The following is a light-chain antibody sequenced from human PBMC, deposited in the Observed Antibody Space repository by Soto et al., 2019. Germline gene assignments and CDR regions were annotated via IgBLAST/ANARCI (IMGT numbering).Light chain of an antibody. Sequence: EIVMTQSPATLSVSPWERATLSCRASQSVSSNLAWHQQKPGQAPRILMYDASTRATGISARFSGSGSGTEFTLTISSLQSEDFAVYYCQQYHNWPITFGQGTRLEIK. CDR2: DAS. J-gene: IGKJ5*01. CDR1: QSVSSN. CDR3: QQYHNWPIT. V-gene: IGKV3-15*01.